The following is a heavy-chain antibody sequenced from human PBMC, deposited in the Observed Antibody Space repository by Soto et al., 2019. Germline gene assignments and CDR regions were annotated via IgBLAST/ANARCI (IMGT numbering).Heavy chain of an antibody. J-gene: IGHJ4*02. Sequence: EVQLLECGGGLVQPGGSLRLSCAASVFSFSSYAMSWVCQAPVKGMEWVSAISGSGGSTYYADSVKGRFTISRDNSKNTLYLKMNNLRAEDTAVYYCAKDQWGPASQIDHWGQGTLVIVSS. CDR3: AKDQWGPASQIDH. V-gene: IGHV3-23*01. D-gene: IGHD1-26*01. CDR2: ISGSGGST. CDR1: VFSFSSYA.